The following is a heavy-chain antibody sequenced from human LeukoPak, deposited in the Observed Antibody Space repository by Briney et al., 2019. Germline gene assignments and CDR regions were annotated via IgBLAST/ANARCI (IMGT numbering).Heavy chain of an antibody. CDR1: GGSISSYY. D-gene: IGHD6-19*01. J-gene: IGHJ4*02. V-gene: IGHV4-59*01. CDR3: ARSIAVAGTSFDY. Sequence: SETLSLTCTVSGGSISSYYWSWIRQPPGKGLEWIGYIYYSGSTNYNPSLKSRVTISVDTSKNQFSLKLSSVTAADTAVYYCARSIAVAGTSFDYWGQGTLVTVSS. CDR2: IYYSGST.